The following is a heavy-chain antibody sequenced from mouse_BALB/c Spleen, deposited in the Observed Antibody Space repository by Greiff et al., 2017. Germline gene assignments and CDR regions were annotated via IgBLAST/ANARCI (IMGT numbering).Heavy chain of an antibody. Sequence: VQLKESGAELVKPGASVKLSCTASGFNIKDTYMHWVKQRPEQGLEWIGRIDPANGNTKYDPKFQGKATITADTSSNTAYLQLSSLTSEDTAVYYCARERDGYGAMDYWGQGTSVTVSS. V-gene: IGHV14-3*02. J-gene: IGHJ4*01. CDR2: IDPANGNT. CDR3: ARERDGYGAMDY. CDR1: GFNIKDTY. D-gene: IGHD1-2*01.